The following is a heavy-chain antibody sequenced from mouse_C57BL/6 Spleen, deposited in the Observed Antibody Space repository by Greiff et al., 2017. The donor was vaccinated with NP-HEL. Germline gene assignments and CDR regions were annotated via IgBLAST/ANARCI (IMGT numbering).Heavy chain of an antibody. V-gene: IGHV1-42*01. CDR3: APLLRHGSMSV. J-gene: IGHJ1*03. Sequence: VQLKQSGPELVKPGASVKISCKASGYSFTGYYMNWVKQSPEKSLEWIGEINPSTGGTTYNQKFKAKATLTVDKSSSTAYMQLKSLTSEDSAVYYCAPLLRHGSMSVWGTGTTVTVSS. CDR2: INPSTGGT. D-gene: IGHD1-1*01. CDR1: GYSFTGYY.